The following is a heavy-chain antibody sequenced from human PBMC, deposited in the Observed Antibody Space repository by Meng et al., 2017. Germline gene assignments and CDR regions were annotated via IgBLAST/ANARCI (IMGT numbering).Heavy chain of an antibody. CDR1: GGSFSASY. D-gene: IGHD4-11*01. CDR3: ARGPTTMAHDFDY. J-gene: IGHJ4*02. Sequence: QVRRPRWVYVLLKPSASLSLTCVVSGGSFSASYWSWIRQPPGKGLEWIGEINHSGSPNYNPSLESRATISVDTSQNNLSLKLSSVTAADSAVYYCARGPTTMAHDFDYWGQGTLVTVSS. CDR2: INHSGSP. V-gene: IGHV4-34*01.